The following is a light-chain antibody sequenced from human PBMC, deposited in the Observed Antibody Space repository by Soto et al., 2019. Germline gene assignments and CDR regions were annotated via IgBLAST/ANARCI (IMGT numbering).Light chain of an antibody. V-gene: IGKV3-15*01. CDR2: GAS. J-gene: IGKJ1*01. CDR1: QIGSSN. Sequence: EILMTHAPATLSVSPGERVTLSCWASQIGSSNLAWCREQPGQAHRLLISGASTRATGIPASFSVSGSVTEFTLNISRLQSEEYAVYYCQNYNIWPRTFGQGTQVEIK. CDR3: QNYNIWPRT.